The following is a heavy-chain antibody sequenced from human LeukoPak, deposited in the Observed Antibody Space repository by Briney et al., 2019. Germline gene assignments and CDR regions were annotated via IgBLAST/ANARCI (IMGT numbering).Heavy chain of an antibody. CDR3: ARTLIAAAGTWDFDY. D-gene: IGHD6-13*01. J-gene: IGHJ4*02. CDR1: GGSISSGDYY. Sequence: SETLSLTCTVSGGSISSGDYYWSWIRQPPGKGLEWIGYIYYSGSTYYNPSLKSRVTISVDTSKNQFSLKLSSVTAADTAVYYCARTLIAAAGTWDFDYWGQGTLVTISS. CDR2: IYYSGST. V-gene: IGHV4-30-4*01.